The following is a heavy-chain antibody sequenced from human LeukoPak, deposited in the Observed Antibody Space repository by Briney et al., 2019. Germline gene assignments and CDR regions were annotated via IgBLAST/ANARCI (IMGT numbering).Heavy chain of an antibody. CDR3: ARDRREHYDILTGYRYFDL. CDR2: INTNTGNP. J-gene: IGHJ2*01. V-gene: IGHV7-4-1*02. Sequence: GASVKVSCKASGYTFTSYAMNWVRQAPGQGLEWMGWINTNTGNPTYAQGFTGRFVFSLDTSVSTAYLQISSLKAEDTAVYYCARDRREHYDILTGYRYFDLWGRGTLVTVSS. CDR1: GYTFTSYA. D-gene: IGHD3-9*01.